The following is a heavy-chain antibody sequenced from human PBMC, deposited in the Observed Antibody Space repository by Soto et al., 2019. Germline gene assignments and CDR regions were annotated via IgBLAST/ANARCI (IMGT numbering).Heavy chain of an antibody. J-gene: IGHJ4*02. CDR3: ARERITMVRGVIMRGDFDY. CDR1: GGSISSGGYY. D-gene: IGHD3-10*01. Sequence: SETLSLTCTVSGGSISSGGYYWSWIRQHPGKGLEWIGYIYYSGSTYYNPSLKSRVTISVDTSKNQFSLKLSSVTAADTAVYYCARERITMVRGVIMRGDFDYWGQGTLVTVSS. V-gene: IGHV4-31*03. CDR2: IYYSGST.